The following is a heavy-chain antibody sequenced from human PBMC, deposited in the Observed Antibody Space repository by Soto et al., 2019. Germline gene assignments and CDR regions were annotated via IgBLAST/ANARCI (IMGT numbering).Heavy chain of an antibody. CDR3: ARGGDSTGWYNWFDP. CDR1: GGPISSYC. V-gene: IGHV4-59*01. Sequence: QVQLQESGPGLVKPSETLSLTCTVSGGPISSYCWSWIRQPPGKGLEWIGNIDYSGSTSYNPSIKRRVTISLDTSTNQLSLRLSSVTAAATAVYHCARGGDSTGWYNWFDPWGQGTLVTVSS. J-gene: IGHJ5*02. D-gene: IGHD6-19*01. CDR2: IDYSGST.